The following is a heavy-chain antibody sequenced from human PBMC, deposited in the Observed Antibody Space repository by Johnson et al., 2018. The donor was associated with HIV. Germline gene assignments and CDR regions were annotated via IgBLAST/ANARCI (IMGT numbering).Heavy chain of an antibody. D-gene: IGHD3-22*01. CDR3: ASAHDNSNGYRLKGGAFDV. CDR2: ISWNSGSI. V-gene: IGHV3-9*01. Sequence: VQLVESGGGLVQPGRSLRLSCAASGFTFDDYAMHWVRQAPGKGLEWVSGISWNSGSIGYADSVKGRFTISRDNAKNSLYLQMNSLRTEDTAVYYCASAHDNSNGYRLKGGAFDVWGQGTMVTVSS. CDR1: GFTFDDYA. J-gene: IGHJ3*01.